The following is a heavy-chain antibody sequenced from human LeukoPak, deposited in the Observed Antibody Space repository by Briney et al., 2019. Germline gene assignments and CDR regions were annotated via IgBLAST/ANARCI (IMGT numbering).Heavy chain of an antibody. CDR3: TSKDWGGHSSHYYSDF. J-gene: IGHJ4*02. Sequence: GGSLRLSCAASGFTFSASGLHWVRQASGKGLEWVGRVRTKTNNYATAYAASVKGRFTISRDDSKNTAYLQMSSLKAEDTAVYYCTSKDWGGHSSHYYSDFWGQGTLVTVSS. CDR1: GFTFSASG. V-gene: IGHV3-73*01. CDR2: VRTKTNNYAT. D-gene: IGHD2-21*01.